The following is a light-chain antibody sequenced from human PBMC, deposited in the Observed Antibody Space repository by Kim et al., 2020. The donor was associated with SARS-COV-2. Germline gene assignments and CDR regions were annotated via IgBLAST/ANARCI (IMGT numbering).Light chain of an antibody. J-gene: IGKJ1*01. CDR3: QKYNGAPWT. CDR2: AAS. CDR1: QGISKY. V-gene: IGKV1-27*01. Sequence: ASIGDIVTITCRASQGISKYLAWYQQKPGKVPKPLIYAASALQSGVPSRFSGSGSGTDFTLTISSLQPEDVATYYCQKYNGAPWTFGQGTKVDIK.